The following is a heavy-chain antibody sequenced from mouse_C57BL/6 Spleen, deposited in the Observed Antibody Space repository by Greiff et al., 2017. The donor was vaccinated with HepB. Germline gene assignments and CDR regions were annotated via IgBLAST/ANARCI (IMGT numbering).Heavy chain of an antibody. CDR1: GFTFSSYG. D-gene: IGHD1-1*01. CDR3: ATHDYYDSSYWYFDV. V-gene: IGHV5-6*02. CDR2: ISSGGSYT. J-gene: IGHJ1*03. Sequence: EVKFEESGGDLVKPGGSLKLSCAASGFTFSSYGMSWVRQAPEKRLEWVATISSGGSYTYYPDSVKGLFTISSDNAKNTLYLQMSSLKSEDTAMYYCATHDYYDSSYWYFDVWGTGTTVTVSS.